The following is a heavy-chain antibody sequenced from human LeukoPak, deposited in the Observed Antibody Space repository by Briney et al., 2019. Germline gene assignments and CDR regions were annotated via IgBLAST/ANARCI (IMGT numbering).Heavy chain of an antibody. CDR3: ARAPPSRDWFDP. Sequence: SQTLSLTCTVSGGSISSGGYYWSWIRQHPGKGLEWIGYIYYSGGTYYNPSLKSRVTISVDTSKNQFSLKLSSVTAADTAVYYCARAPPSRDWFDPWGQGTLVTVSS. J-gene: IGHJ5*02. V-gene: IGHV4-31*03. CDR2: IYYSGGT. CDR1: GGSISSGGYY.